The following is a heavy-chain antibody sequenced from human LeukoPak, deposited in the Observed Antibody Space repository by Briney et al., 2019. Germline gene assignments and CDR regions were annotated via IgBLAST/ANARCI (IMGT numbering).Heavy chain of an antibody. CDR1: GFTFSSYS. CDR2: ISSSSSYI. D-gene: IGHD3-16*02. CDR3: ARAYDYVWGSYRYPDY. Sequence: GGSLRLSCAASGFTFSSYSMNWVRQAPGKGLEWVSSISSSSSYIYYADSVKGRFTISRDNAKNSLYLQMNRLRAEDTGVYYCARAYDYVWGSYRYPDYWGQGTLVTVSS. J-gene: IGHJ4*02. V-gene: IGHV3-21*01.